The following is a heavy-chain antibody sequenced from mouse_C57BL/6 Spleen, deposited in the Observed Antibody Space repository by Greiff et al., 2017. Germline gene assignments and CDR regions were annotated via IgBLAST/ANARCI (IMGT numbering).Heavy chain of an antibody. CDR3: ARDKNHYFDY. V-gene: IGHV5-16*01. Sequence: EVNLVESEGGLVQPGSSMKLSCTASGFTFSDYYMAWVRQVPEKGLEWVANINYDGSSTYYLDSLKSRFIISRDNAKNILYLQMSSLKSEDTATYYCARDKNHYFDYWGQGTTLTVSS. CDR1: GFTFSDYY. CDR2: INYDGSST. J-gene: IGHJ2*01.